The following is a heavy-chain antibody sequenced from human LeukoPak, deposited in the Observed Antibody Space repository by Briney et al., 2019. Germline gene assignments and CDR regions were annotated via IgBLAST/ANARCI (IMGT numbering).Heavy chain of an antibody. D-gene: IGHD5-12*01. J-gene: IGHJ5*02. Sequence: GGSLRLSCAASGFIVSSTYMSWVRQAPGKGLEWVSVMYSGGSTFYADSVKGRFTISRDNSKSTLYLQLNRLRVDDTAVYYCARHAILVATETWGQGTLVSVSS. V-gene: IGHV3-53*01. CDR3: ARHAILVATET. CDR1: GFIVSSTY. CDR2: MYSGGST.